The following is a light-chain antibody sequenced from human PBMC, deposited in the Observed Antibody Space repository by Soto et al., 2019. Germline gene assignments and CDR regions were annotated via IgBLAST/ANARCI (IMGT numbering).Light chain of an antibody. Sequence: DIVMTQSPLSLPVTPGDSASISCRSSQSLLHSKGYNYLDWYLQKPGQSAQLLIYLGSDRVSGGPDRLIGSGSCTDFTLKISRVEAEDVGVYYCMQALQTPPAFGQGTKVDIK. CDR1: QSLLHSKGYNY. V-gene: IGKV2-28*01. CDR3: MQALQTPPA. J-gene: IGKJ1*01. CDR2: LGS.